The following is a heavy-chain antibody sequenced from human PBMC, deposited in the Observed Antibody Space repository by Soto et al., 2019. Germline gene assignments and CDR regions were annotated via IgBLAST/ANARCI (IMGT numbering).Heavy chain of an antibody. Sequence: QVTLKESGPVLVKPTETLTLTCSVSGFSLTNCRMGVSWIRQPPGKSLEWLAHFFSDAERSYSTSMESRLNMYKDSSGSQVVLTMTNMAPADTATYFCARMDGDYNYYGLDVWGHGIAVTVSS. CDR3: ARMDGDYNYYGLDV. J-gene: IGHJ6*02. V-gene: IGHV2-26*01. CDR2: FFSDAER. CDR1: GFSLTNCRMG. D-gene: IGHD4-17*01.